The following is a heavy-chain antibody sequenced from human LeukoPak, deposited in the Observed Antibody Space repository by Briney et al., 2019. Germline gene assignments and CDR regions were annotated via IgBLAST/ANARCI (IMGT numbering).Heavy chain of an antibody. Sequence: SETLSLTCTVSGGSISSYYWSWIRQPPGQGMEQIGYIYYSGSTNYNPSLKSRVTISVDTSKNQFPLKLSSVTAADTAVYYCARGGNDYYYDSSGYYIDAFDIWGQGTMVTVSS. V-gene: IGHV4-59*01. CDR1: GGSISSYY. D-gene: IGHD3-22*01. J-gene: IGHJ3*02. CDR2: IYYSGST. CDR3: ARGGNDYYYDSSGYYIDAFDI.